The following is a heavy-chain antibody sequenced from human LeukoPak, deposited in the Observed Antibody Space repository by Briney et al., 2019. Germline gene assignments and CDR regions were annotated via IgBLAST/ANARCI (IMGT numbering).Heavy chain of an antibody. D-gene: IGHD3-10*01. Sequence: SETLSLTCTVSGGSISSYYWSWIRQPAGKGLEWIGRIYTSGSTNYNRSLKSRVTMSVDTSKNQFSLKLSSVTAADTAVYYCARTDYYGSGSYRIDPWGQGTLVTVSS. CDR2: IYTSGST. V-gene: IGHV4-4*07. J-gene: IGHJ5*02. CDR3: ARTDYYGSGSYRIDP. CDR1: GGSISSYY.